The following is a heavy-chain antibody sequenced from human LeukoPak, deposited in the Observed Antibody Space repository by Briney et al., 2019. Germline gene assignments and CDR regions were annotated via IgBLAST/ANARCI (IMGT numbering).Heavy chain of an antibody. CDR2: IYYSGST. Sequence: SETLSLTCTVSGGSISSHYWSWIRQPPGKGLEWIGYIYYSGSTNYNPSLKSRVTMSVDTSKNQFSLKLSSVTAADTVVYYCARGGGYYDFWSGYYLDGGRLGEKYYFDYWGQGTLVTVSS. CDR1: GGSISSHY. CDR3: ARGGGYYDFWSGYYLDGGRLGEKYYFDY. J-gene: IGHJ4*02. D-gene: IGHD3-3*01. V-gene: IGHV4-59*11.